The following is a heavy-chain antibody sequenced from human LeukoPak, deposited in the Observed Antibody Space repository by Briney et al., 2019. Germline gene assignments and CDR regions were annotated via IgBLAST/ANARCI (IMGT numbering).Heavy chain of an antibody. Sequence: ASVKVSCKASGYPFTGYYVHWVRQAPGHGLEWMGWVNPRNGGTHSAQKFQGRVSTTGDTSITTAYMELSSLTSDDTAVYYCATGAQYGLRGVAYFYYMHVWGTGTTVTVSS. CDR2: VNPRNGGT. CDR1: GYPFTGYY. D-gene: IGHD3-10*01. CDR3: ATGAQYGLRGVAYFYYMHV. J-gene: IGHJ6*03. V-gene: IGHV1-2*02.